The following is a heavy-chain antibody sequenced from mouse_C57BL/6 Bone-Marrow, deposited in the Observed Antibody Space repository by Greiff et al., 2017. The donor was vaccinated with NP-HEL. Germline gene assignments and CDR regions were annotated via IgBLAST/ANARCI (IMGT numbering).Heavy chain of an antibody. CDR1: GYTFTSYG. CDR2: IYPRSGNT. CDR3: ARGGYYDPYYAMDY. D-gene: IGHD2-4*01. Sequence: QVQLQQSGAELARPGASVKLSCKASGYTFTSYGISWVKQRTGQGLEWIGEIYPRSGNTYYNEKFKGKATLTADKSSSTAYMELRSLTSEDSAVYFCARGGYYDPYYAMDYWGQGTSVTVSS. V-gene: IGHV1-81*01. J-gene: IGHJ4*01.